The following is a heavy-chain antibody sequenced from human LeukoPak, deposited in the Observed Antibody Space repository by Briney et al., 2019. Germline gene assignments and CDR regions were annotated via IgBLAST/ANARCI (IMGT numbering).Heavy chain of an antibody. CDR2: IYYSDST. V-gene: IGHV4-39*01. CDR1: GGSISSSTYY. Sequence: PSETLSLTCTVSGGSISSSTYYWGWIRQAPGKGLEWIVTIYYSDSTNYNPSLKSRFTISVDMSKNQLSLNLNSVTAADTAVYYCARQTNRGAGNFDSWGQGTLVTVSS. J-gene: IGHJ4*02. D-gene: IGHD1-1*01. CDR3: ARQTNRGAGNFDS.